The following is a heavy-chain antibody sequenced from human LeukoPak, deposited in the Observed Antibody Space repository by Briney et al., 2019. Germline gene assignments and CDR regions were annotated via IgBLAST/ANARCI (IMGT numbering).Heavy chain of an antibody. Sequence: GGSLRLSCAASGFTFDDYTMHWVRQAPGKGLEWVSLISWDGGSTYYADSVKGRFTISRDNSKNSLYMQMNSLRTEDTALYYCATPPTRDLEWFFSVWGQGTLVTVSS. V-gene: IGHV3-43*01. CDR3: ATPPTRDLEWFFSV. CDR1: GFTFDDYT. J-gene: IGHJ4*02. D-gene: IGHD3-3*01. CDR2: ISWDGGST.